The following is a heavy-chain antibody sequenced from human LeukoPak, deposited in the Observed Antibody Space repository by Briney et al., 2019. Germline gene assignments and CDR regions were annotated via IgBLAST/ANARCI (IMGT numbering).Heavy chain of an antibody. CDR2: INPNSGGT. CDR3: AREHYYGSGSYYRGWFDP. Sequence: ASVKVSCKASGYTFTGYYMHWVRQAPGQGLEWMGWINPNSGGTNYAQKFQGRVTMTRDTSISTAYMELSRLRSDDTAVYYCAREHYYGSGSYYRGWFDPWVQGTLVTVSS. D-gene: IGHD3-10*01. V-gene: IGHV1-2*02. CDR1: GYTFTGYY. J-gene: IGHJ5*02.